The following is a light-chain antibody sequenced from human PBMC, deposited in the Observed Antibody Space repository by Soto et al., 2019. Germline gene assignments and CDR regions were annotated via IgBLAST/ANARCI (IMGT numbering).Light chain of an antibody. CDR1: QSISSW. CDR3: QQYNSYPFP. J-gene: IGKJ3*01. V-gene: IGKV1-5*03. Sequence: DIQMTQSPSTLSASVGDRVTITCRASQSISSWLAWYQQKPGKAPKLLIYKASSLECGVPSRFSGSGSGTEFALTISSLKPVGIAAYYCQQYNSYPFPFGPRTKVAI. CDR2: KAS.